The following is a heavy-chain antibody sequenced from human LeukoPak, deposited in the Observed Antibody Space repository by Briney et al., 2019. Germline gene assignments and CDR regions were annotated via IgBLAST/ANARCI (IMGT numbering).Heavy chain of an antibody. CDR2: FYYTGST. CDR3: AGGNHHTTGPYYFDY. Sequence: SETLSLTCTVSNGTIRTPYWSWIRQTPGKGLEWIGYFYYTGSTNYNPSLKSRVIMSLDTSESQFSLNLSSVTAADTAVYYCAGGNHHTTGPYYFDYWGPGTLVTVSS. D-gene: IGHD2/OR15-2a*01. V-gene: IGHV4-59*11. CDR1: NGTIRTPY. J-gene: IGHJ4*02.